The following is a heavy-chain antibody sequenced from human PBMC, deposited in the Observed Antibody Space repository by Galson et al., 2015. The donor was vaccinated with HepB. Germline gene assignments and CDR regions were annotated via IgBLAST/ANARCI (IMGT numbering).Heavy chain of an antibody. D-gene: IGHD3-10*01. CDR2: ISSSSSYI. CDR1: GFTFSSYS. CDR3: ARGRITMVRGGPRYYYYGMDV. J-gene: IGHJ6*02. Sequence: LRLSCAASGFTFSSYSMNWVRQAPGKGLEWVSSISSSSSYIYYADSVKGRFTISRDNAKNSLYLQMNSLRAEDTAVYYCARGRITMVRGGPRYYYYGMDVWGQGTTVTVSS. V-gene: IGHV3-21*01.